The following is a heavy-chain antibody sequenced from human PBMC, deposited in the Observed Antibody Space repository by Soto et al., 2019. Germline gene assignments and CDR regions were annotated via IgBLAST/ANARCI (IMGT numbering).Heavy chain of an antibody. CDR1: GGSFSGYY. Sequence: QVQLQQWGAGLLKPSETLSLTCAVYGGSFSGYYWSWIRQPPGKGLEWIGEINHSGSTNYNPSLKSRVPISVDTFKNQFSLKLRSVTAGDTAGDYWSRGGKSFCSNGVSYLHRFDPWGQGTLVTVSS. CDR2: INHSGST. V-gene: IGHV4-34*01. D-gene: IGHD2-8*01. CDR3: SRGGKSFCSNGVSYLHRFDP. J-gene: IGHJ5*02.